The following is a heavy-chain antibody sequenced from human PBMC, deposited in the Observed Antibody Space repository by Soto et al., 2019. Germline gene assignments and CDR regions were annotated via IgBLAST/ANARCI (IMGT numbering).Heavy chain of an antibody. Sequence: EVQLLESGGGLVQPGGSLRLSCAASGFTFSSYAMSWVRQAPGKGLEWVSAISGSGGSTYYADSVKGRFTISRDNSKNTLYLQMNSLRAEDTAVYYCAKDRPPYTMRVVATPEGMDVWGQGTTVTVSS. J-gene: IGHJ6*02. V-gene: IGHV3-23*01. D-gene: IGHD3-22*01. CDR3: AKDRPPYTMRVVATPEGMDV. CDR1: GFTFSSYA. CDR2: ISGSGGST.